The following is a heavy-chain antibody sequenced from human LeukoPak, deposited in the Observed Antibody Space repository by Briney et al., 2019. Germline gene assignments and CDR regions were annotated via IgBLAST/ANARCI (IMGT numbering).Heavy chain of an antibody. J-gene: IGHJ3*02. V-gene: IGHV1-18*01. Sequence: ASVKVSCKASGYTFTSYGISWVRQAPGRGLEWMGWISAYNGNTNYAQKLQGRVTMTTDTSTSTAYMELRSLRSDDTAVYYCARDPAGYYYDSSGYFQNGDAFDIWGQGTMVTVSS. CDR3: ARDPAGYYYDSSGYFQNGDAFDI. D-gene: IGHD3-22*01. CDR2: ISAYNGNT. CDR1: GYTFTSYG.